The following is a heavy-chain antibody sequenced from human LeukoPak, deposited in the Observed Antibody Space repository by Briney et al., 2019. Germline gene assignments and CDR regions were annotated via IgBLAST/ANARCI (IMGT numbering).Heavy chain of an antibody. J-gene: IGHJ6*02. CDR2: IYYSGST. Sequence: PSETLSLTCTVSGGSISSYYWSWIRQPPGKGLEWIRYIYYSGSTNYNPSLKSRVAISVDTSKNQFSLKLSSVTAADTAVYYCARDGWVLGYDHYYYYGMDVWGQGTTVTVSS. CDR3: ARDGWVLGYDHYYYYGMDV. V-gene: IGHV4-59*01. CDR1: GGSISSYY. D-gene: IGHD5-12*01.